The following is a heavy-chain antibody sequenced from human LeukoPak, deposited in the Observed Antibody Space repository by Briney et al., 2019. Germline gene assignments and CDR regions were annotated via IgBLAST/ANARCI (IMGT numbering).Heavy chain of an antibody. CDR1: GYTLTELS. CDR2: FDPEDGET. CDR3: ATGSRGYSYGYHQVFDY. Sequence: GASVKVSCKVSGYTLTELSMHWVRQAPGKGLEWMGGFDPEDGETIYAQKFQGRVTMTGDTSTDTAYMELSSLRSEDTAVYYCATGSRGYSYGYHQVFDYWGQGTLVTVSS. D-gene: IGHD5-18*01. V-gene: IGHV1-24*01. J-gene: IGHJ4*02.